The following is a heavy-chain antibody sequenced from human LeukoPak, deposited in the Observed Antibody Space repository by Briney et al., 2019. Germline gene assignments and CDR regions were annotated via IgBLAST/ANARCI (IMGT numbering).Heavy chain of an antibody. CDR3: ARVSASGYPEEFDY. V-gene: IGHV3-21*01. D-gene: IGHD3-22*01. J-gene: IGHJ4*02. CDR2: ISSSGTYI. Sequence: GGSLRLSCAASGFTFSAYTVNWVRQAAGKGLQWVTSISSSGTYISYADSVKGRFTSARDNAKNSLYLQMDSLRAEDTAVYYCARVSASGYPEEFDYWGQGTLVTVSS. CDR1: GFTFSAYT.